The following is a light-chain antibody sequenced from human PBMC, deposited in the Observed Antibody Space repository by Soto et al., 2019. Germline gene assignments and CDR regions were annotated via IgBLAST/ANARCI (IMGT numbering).Light chain of an antibody. J-gene: IGKJ2*01. CDR3: QQSYSTPPVT. CDR2: AAS. V-gene: IGKV1-39*01. CDR1: QSISSY. Sequence: DIQMTQSPSSLSASVGDRVTITCRASQSISSYLNWYQQKPGKAPKLLIYAASSLQSGVPSRFSGSGSATDFTLTISSLQPEDFATYSCQQSYSTPPVTFCQGTKLEIK.